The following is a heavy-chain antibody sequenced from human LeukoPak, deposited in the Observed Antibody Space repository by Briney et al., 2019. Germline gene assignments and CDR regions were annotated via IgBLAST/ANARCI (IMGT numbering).Heavy chain of an antibody. J-gene: IGHJ4*02. CDR2: INHSGST. D-gene: IGHD3-10*01. CDR3: ARDHYYGSGSYSY. CDR1: GGSFSGYY. V-gene: IGHV4-34*01. Sequence: SETLSLTCAVYGGSFSGYYWSWIRQPPGKGLEWIGEINHSGSTNYNPSLKSRVTISVDTSKNRFSLKLSSVTAADTAVYYCARDHYYGSGSYSYWGQGTLVTVSS.